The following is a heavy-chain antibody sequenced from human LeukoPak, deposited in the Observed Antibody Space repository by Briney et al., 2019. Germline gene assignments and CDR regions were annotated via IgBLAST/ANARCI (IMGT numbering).Heavy chain of an antibody. D-gene: IGHD1-26*01. V-gene: IGHV4-59*01. CDR3: ARGNSGSYYGFDY. J-gene: IGHJ4*02. CDR2: IYYTGST. Sequence: SETLSLTCTVSGDSISSYYWSWIRQPPGKGLEWIGYIYYTGSTNYNPSLKSRVSVDTPKNQFSLKLSSVTAADTAVYYCARGNSGSYYGFDYWGQGTLVTVSS. CDR1: GDSISSYY.